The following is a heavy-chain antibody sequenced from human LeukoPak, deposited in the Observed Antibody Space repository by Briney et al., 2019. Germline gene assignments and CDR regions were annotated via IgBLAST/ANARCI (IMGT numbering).Heavy chain of an antibody. CDR2: INHSGST. Sequence: SETLSLTCAVYGGSFSGYYWSWIRQPPGKGLEWIGEINHSGSTNYNPSLKSRVTISVDTSKNQFSLKLSSVTAADTAVYYCARGRMGPYYYYYYYMDAWGKGTTVTVSS. J-gene: IGHJ6*03. CDR3: ARGRMGPYYYYYYYMDA. V-gene: IGHV4-34*01. CDR1: GGSFSGYY. D-gene: IGHD1-14*01.